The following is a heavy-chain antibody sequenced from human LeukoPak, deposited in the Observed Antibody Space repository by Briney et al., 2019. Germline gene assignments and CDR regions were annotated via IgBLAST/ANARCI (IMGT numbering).Heavy chain of an antibody. Sequence: PSETLSLTCAVYGGSFSGYYWSWIRQPPGKGLEWIGEINHSGSTNYNPSLKSRVTISVDTSKNQFSLKLSSVTAADTAVYYCARVGQQLIRAYFDYWGQGTLVTVSS. CDR1: GGSFSGYY. J-gene: IGHJ4*02. D-gene: IGHD6-13*01. CDR2: INHSGST. V-gene: IGHV4-34*01. CDR3: ARVGQQLIRAYFDY.